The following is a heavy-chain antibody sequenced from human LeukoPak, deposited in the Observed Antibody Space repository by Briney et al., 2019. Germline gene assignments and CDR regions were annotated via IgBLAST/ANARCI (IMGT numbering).Heavy chain of an antibody. CDR3: ARGQASSWYVY. V-gene: IGHV1-2*02. CDR1: GYTFTGYY. CDR2: INPNSGGT. J-gene: IGHJ4*02. Sequence: GASVKVSCKASGYTFTGYYMHWVRQAPGQGLEWMGWINPNSGGTNYAQKFQGRVTMTRDTSISTAYMDLSNLRSDDTAVYCCARGQASSWYVYWGQGTLATVSS. D-gene: IGHD6-13*01.